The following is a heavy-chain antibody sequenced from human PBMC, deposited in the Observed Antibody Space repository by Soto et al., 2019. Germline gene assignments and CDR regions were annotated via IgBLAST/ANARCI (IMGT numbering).Heavy chain of an antibody. D-gene: IGHD4-17*01. J-gene: IGHJ6*02. V-gene: IGHV3-23*01. CDR1: GFTFSNYA. CDR2: ISGSDGRT. CDR3: ARDQDDYGDSVLGDSYYYHSYGLDV. Sequence: QLLESGGGLVPPGGSLRLSCAASGFTFSNYAMSWVRQAPGKGLEWVAGISGSDGRTFHADPVKGRFTISRDNSRNTLYLQMSRPRAQDTAVYYCARDQDDYGDSVLGDSYYYHSYGLDVWGQGTTVTVSS.